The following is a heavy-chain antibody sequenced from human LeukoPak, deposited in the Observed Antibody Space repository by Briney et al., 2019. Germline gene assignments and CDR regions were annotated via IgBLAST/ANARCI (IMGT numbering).Heavy chain of an antibody. D-gene: IGHD2/OR15-2a*01. CDR2: IYSGGSI. Sequence: PGGSLRLSCAASGFTVSSNSMTWVRQAPGKGLEWVSVIYSGGSIYYADSVKGRFTISRDTSKNTLYLQMNSLRAEDTAVYYCARDEPSPDSTDLDYWGQGTLVTVSS. V-gene: IGHV3-66*01. J-gene: IGHJ4*02. CDR3: ARDEPSPDSTDLDY. CDR1: GFTVSSNS.